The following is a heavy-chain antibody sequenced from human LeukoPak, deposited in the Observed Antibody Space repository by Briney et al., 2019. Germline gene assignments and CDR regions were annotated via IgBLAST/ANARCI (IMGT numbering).Heavy chain of an antibody. J-gene: IGHJ4*02. V-gene: IGHV3-30*02. CDR1: GFTFSSYG. CDR2: IRYDGSNK. D-gene: IGHD2-2*02. CDR3: ARGYCSGTSCHTTFDY. Sequence: GGSLRLSCAASGFTFSSYGMHWVRQAPGKGLEWVAFIRYDGSNKYYADSVKGRFTISRDNSKNSLYLQMNSLRAEDTAVYYCARGYCSGTSCHTTFDYWGQGTLVTVSS.